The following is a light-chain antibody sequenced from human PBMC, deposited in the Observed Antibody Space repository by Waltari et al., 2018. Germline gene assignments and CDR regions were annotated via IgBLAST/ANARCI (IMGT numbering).Light chain of an antibody. CDR2: DVS. V-gene: IGLV2-11*01. J-gene: IGLJ2*01. Sequence: QSALTQPRSVSGSPGQSVTISCTGTRSDVGGYNYVYGYQQHPGKAPKLLIYDVSKRPSGVPDRFSGSKSGNTASLTISGLQAEDEADYYCCSYAGSYVVFGGGTKLTVL. CDR1: RSDVGGYNY. CDR3: CSYAGSYVV.